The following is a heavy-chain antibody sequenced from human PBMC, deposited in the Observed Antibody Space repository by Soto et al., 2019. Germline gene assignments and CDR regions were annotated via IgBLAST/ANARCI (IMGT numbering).Heavy chain of an antibody. CDR2: ISYDGSNK. J-gene: IGHJ4*02. CDR1: GFTFSSYA. D-gene: IGHD6-13*01. V-gene: IGHV3-30-3*01. Sequence: GGSLRLSCAASGFTFSSYAMHWVRQAPGKGLEWVAVISYDGSNKYYADSVKGRFTISRDNSKNTLYLQMNSLRAEDTAVYYCARGARVAAAGIFDYWGRGTLVTVSS. CDR3: ARGARVAAAGIFDY.